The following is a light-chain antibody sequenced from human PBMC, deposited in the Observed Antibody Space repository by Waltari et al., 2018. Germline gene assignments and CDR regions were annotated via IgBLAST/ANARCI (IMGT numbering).Light chain of an antibody. Sequence: QSALTQPRSVSGSPGQSVTISCTGSREDIGTYDYVSWYQHHPGEAPKLIIHYVFKRPAGVPNRFAGSKSGNTASLTISGLQADDEADYYCCSYAGSYTSLFGGGTKLTVL. J-gene: IGLJ2*01. V-gene: IGLV2-11*01. CDR1: REDIGTYDY. CDR3: CSYAGSYTSL. CDR2: YVF.